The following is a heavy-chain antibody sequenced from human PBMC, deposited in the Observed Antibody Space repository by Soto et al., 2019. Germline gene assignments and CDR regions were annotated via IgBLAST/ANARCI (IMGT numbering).Heavy chain of an antibody. Sequence: QVQLVQSGAEVKKHGSSVKVSCKTSGYTYTEYPIHWVRQAPGQGLEWMGWINVGNGNAKYSQKFQSRVTMTRDTSASTVYMELSSLGSEDTAVYYCTSSSERGYWGQGTLVTVSS. J-gene: IGHJ4*02. CDR3: TSSSERGY. CDR1: GYTYTEYP. CDR2: INVGNGNA. V-gene: IGHV1-3*01.